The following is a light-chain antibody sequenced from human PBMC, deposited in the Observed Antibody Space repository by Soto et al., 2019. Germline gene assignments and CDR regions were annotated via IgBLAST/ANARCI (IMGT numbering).Light chain of an antibody. V-gene: IGKV3-15*01. J-gene: IGKJ4*01. CDR3: QQYNNWPPLT. Sequence: EIVMTQSPATLSVSPGDRATLSCRASQCVSSSLAWYQQIPGQAPRLLIYDASTRATGIPARFGGSGSGTEFTLTISSLQSEDVAVYYCQQYNNWPPLTFGGGTKVELK. CDR1: QCVSSS. CDR2: DAS.